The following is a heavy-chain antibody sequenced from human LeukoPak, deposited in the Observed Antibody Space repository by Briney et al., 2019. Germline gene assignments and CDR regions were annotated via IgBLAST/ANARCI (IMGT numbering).Heavy chain of an antibody. Sequence: GGSLRLSCAASGFTFSSYSMNWVRQAPGKGLEWVSSISSSSSYIYYADSVKGRFTISRDNAKNSLYPQMNSLRAEDTAVYYCARSVKQTGTTRHAFDIWGQGTMVTVSS. CDR3: ARSVKQTGTTRHAFDI. J-gene: IGHJ3*02. V-gene: IGHV3-21*01. D-gene: IGHD1-1*01. CDR1: GFTFSSYS. CDR2: ISSSSSYI.